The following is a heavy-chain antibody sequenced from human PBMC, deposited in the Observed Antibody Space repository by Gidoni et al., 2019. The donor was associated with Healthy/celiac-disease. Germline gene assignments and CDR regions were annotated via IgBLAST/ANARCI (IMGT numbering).Heavy chain of an antibody. CDR3: ARARVAYCGGDCYSGDY. Sequence: QVQLVQSGAEVKKPGSSVKVSCKASGGTFSSYAISWVRQAPGQGLEWMGGIIPIFGTANYAQKCQGRVTITADKSTSTAYMELSSLRSEDTAVYYCARARVAYCGGDCYSGDYWGQGTLVTVSS. J-gene: IGHJ4*02. D-gene: IGHD2-21*02. V-gene: IGHV1-69*06. CDR1: GGTFSSYA. CDR2: IIPIFGTA.